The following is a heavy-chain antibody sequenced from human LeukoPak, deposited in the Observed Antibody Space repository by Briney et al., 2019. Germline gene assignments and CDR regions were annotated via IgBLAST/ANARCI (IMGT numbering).Heavy chain of an antibody. CDR1: GFTFSSYA. CDR3: TTFGELFGVRWFDP. CDR2: ISGSGGST. D-gene: IGHD3-10*01. V-gene: IGHV3-23*01. J-gene: IGHJ5*02. Sequence: GGSLRLSCEASGFTFSSYAMSWVRQAPGKGLELVSAISGSGGSTYYADSVKARFTFSRDNSKNTLYLQMNSLRAEDTAVYYCTTFGELFGVRWFDPWGQGTLFTVSS.